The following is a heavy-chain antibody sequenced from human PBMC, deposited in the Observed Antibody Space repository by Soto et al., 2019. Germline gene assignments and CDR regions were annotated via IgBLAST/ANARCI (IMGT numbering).Heavy chain of an antibody. CDR1: GYTFSGYY. Sequence: ASVKFSCEASGYTFSGYYLHWVRQAPGQGLEWMGWINPNTGGAKYAQKFKGWVTMTRDTSIKSAYMELRSLKSDDTATYYCARGGYCSSTSCYRALYYYYGMDVWGQGTTVTVSS. CDR3: ARGGYCSSTSCYRALYYYYGMDV. J-gene: IGHJ6*02. D-gene: IGHD2-2*01. V-gene: IGHV1-2*04. CDR2: INPNTGGA.